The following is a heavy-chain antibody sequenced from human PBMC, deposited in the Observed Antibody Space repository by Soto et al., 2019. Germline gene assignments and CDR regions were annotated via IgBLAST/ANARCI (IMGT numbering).Heavy chain of an antibody. Sequence: QVQLVQSGAEAKKPGSSVKVSCKTSGGTFSSYAISWVRQAPGQGLEWMGGIVPLFRTTNYAQKFQGRDTLTADTSTYTAYMELSGLRSGDTPVYYCARGGYSSTWVKLLDRSGLDVWGQGTTVTVSS. D-gene: IGHD6-13*01. CDR1: GGTFSSYA. V-gene: IGHV1-69*06. J-gene: IGHJ6*02. CDR2: IVPLFRTT. CDR3: ARGGYSSTWVKLLDRSGLDV.